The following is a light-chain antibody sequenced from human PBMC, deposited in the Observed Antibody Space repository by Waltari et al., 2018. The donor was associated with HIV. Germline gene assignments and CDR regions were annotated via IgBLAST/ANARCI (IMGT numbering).Light chain of an antibody. Sequence: VMTQSPESLAVSLGVRAPITCKSSENILYKSNSRNYVAWYQKKLGQSPTLLIYWASTRQSGVPDRFSGSGSGTNFTLTINTLQAEDVGVYYCQQYFQPPLTFGPGTKV. CDR3: QQYFQPPLT. CDR1: ENILYKSNSRNY. V-gene: IGKV4-1*01. J-gene: IGKJ3*01. CDR2: WAS.